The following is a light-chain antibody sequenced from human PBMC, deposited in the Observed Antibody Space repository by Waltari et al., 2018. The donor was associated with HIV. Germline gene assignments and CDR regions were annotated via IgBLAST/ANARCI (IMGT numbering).Light chain of an antibody. CDR3: QQYNIRPRGNT. J-gene: IGKJ2*01. V-gene: IGKV3-15*01. CDR2: GAA. Sequence: DIVMTQSPAILSVSPGERVTLPCRASQGVVRNLAWYQQKVGQAPRHLIYGAATRAAEIPVRFSGSGSGTDFTLTIDSLQSEDFATYYCQQYNIRPRGNTFGQGTKLQIK. CDR1: QGVVRN.